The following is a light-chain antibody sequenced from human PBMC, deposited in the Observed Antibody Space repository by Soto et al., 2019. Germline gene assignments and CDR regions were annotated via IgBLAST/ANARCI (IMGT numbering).Light chain of an antibody. CDR3: QQYKDWPPLT. Sequence: EIVMTQSPVTLSASPGERVTLSCRASQSVNTNVAGYQQRPGQTPRVLIYGASNRASGIPDRFSGSGSGTDFTLTTTSLEADACALYYCQQYKDWPPLTFGGGTRVEIK. CDR2: GAS. V-gene: IGKV3D-15*01. J-gene: IGKJ4*01. CDR1: QSVNTN.